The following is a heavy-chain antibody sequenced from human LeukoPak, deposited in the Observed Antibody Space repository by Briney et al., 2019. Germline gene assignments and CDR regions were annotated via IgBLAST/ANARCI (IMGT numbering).Heavy chain of an antibody. CDR3: ARDGLYDYVWGRTPLDY. V-gene: IGHV4-4*07. J-gene: IGHJ4*02. Sequence: SETLSLTCAVSGGSISSYYWSWIRQPAGKGLEWIGRIYTSGSTNYNPSLKSRVTMSVDTSKNQFSLKLSSVTPADRAVYYCARDGLYDYVWGRTPLDYWGQGTLVTVSA. CDR1: GGSISSYY. D-gene: IGHD3-16*01. CDR2: IYTSGST.